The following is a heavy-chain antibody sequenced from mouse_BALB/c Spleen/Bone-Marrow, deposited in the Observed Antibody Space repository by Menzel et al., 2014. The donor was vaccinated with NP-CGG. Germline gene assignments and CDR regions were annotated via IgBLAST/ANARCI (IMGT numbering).Heavy chain of an antibody. D-gene: IGHD1-2*01. CDR1: GFNIKDYY. Sequence: EVQLQQSGAELVRSGASVKLSCTASGFNIKDYYMHWVKQSPEQGLEWIGWIDHENGDTEYAPKFQGKATMTADTSSNTAYLKLSSLTSEDTAVYYCNEWNYYGGMGYWGQGTSVTVSS. J-gene: IGHJ4*01. CDR2: IDHENGDT. V-gene: IGHV14-4*02. CDR3: NEWNYYGGMGY.